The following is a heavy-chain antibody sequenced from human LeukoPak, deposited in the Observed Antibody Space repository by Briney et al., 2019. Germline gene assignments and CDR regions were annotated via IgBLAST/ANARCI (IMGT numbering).Heavy chain of an antibody. CDR2: INPSGGST. J-gene: IGHJ3*02. CDR3: ARGWSITMIVVATSDDAFDI. CDR1: GYTFTSYY. D-gene: IGHD3-22*01. V-gene: IGHV1-46*01. Sequence: ASVKVSCKASGYTFTSYYMHWVRQAPGQGLEWMGIINPSGGSTSYAQKFQGRVTMTRNTSISTAYMELSSLRSEDTAVYYCARGWSITMIVVATSDDAFDIWGQGTMVTVSS.